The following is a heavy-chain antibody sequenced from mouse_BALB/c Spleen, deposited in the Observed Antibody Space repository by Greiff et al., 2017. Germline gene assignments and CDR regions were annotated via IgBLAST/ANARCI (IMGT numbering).Heavy chain of an antibody. J-gene: IGHJ3*01. CDR2: INPGSGGT. D-gene: IGHD2-1*01. CDR3: ARLGYGNDAWFAY. V-gene: IGHV1-54*01. CDR1: GYAFTNYL. Sequence: VQLQESGAELVRPGTSVKVSCKASGYAFTNYLIEWVKQRPGQGLEWIGVINPGSGGTNYNEKFKGKATLTADKSSSTAYMQLSSLTSDDSAVYFCARLGYGNDAWFAYWGQGTLVTVSA.